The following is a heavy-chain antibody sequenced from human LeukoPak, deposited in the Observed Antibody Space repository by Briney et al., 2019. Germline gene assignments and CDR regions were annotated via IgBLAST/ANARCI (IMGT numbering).Heavy chain of an antibody. CDR2: IYYTGNT. J-gene: IGHJ4*02. CDR1: GGSISTYY. V-gene: IGHV4-59*01. Sequence: SSETLSLTCTVSGGSISTYYWSWIRQPPGKGLEWIGYIYYTGNTNYNSSLRSRVTISVDTSKNHFSLKLSSVTAADTAVYYCARDYYDSGDFRFDYWGQGTLVTVSS. CDR3: ARDYYDSGDFRFDY. D-gene: IGHD3-22*01.